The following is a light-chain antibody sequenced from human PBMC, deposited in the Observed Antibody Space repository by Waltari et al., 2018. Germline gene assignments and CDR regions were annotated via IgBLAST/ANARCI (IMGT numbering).Light chain of an antibody. CDR2: DAS. J-gene: IGKJ3*01. Sequence: EIVLTQSPVTLSLSPGEGATLSCKTSQSVGDFLAWYQQRPGQAPRLLIYDASLRDAGIPARFSGSGSGTDFTLTISSLESEDSAVYFCQQRNSWPLTFGPGTTV. CDR1: QSVGDF. CDR3: QQRNSWPLT. V-gene: IGKV3-11*01.